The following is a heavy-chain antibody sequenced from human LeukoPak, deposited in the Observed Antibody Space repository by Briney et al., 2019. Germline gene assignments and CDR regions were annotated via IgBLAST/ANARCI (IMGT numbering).Heavy chain of an antibody. Sequence: GGSLRLSCAASGFTFSNAWMSWVRQAPGKGLEWVGRIKSKTDGGTTDYAAPVKGRFTISRDDSKNTLYLQMNSLKTEDTAVYYCTTDWVATKGDDAFDIWGPGTMVTVSS. J-gene: IGHJ3*02. V-gene: IGHV3-15*01. CDR1: GFTFSNAW. CDR3: TTDWVATKGDDAFDI. D-gene: IGHD5-12*01. CDR2: IKSKTDGGTT.